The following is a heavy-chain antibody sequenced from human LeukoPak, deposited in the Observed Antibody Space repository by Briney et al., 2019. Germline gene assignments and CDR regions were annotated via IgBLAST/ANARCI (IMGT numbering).Heavy chain of an antibody. CDR1: GFTFSSYG. J-gene: IGHJ4*02. D-gene: IGHD1-1*01. CDR3: ARALNWETY. CDR2: ISGSGGST. Sequence: GGSLRLSCAASGFTFSSYGMSWVRQAPGKGLEWVSAISGSGGSTYYADSVKGRFTISRDNAKNSRYLQMNSLRAEDTAVYYCARALNWETYWGQGTLVTVSS. V-gene: IGHV3-23*01.